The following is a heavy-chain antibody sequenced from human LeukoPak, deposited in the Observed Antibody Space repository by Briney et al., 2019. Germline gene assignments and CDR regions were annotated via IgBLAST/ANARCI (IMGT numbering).Heavy chain of an antibody. V-gene: IGHV4-59*12. J-gene: IGHJ6*03. Sequence: PSETLSLTCTVSGGSISSYYWSWIRQPPGKGLEWIGYIYYSGSTNYNPSLKSRVTMSVDTSKNQFSLKLSSVTAADTAVYYCAREGRFGEFFYYYYMDVWGKGTTVTISS. D-gene: IGHD3-10*01. CDR2: IYYSGST. CDR1: GGSISSYY. CDR3: AREGRFGEFFYYYYMDV.